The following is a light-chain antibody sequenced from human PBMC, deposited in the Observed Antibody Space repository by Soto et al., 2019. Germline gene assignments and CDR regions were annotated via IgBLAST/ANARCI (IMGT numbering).Light chain of an antibody. CDR2: KVS. CDR1: ESLVYSDGNTY. V-gene: IGKV2-30*01. J-gene: IGKJ1*01. CDR3: MQGTHWPWT. Sequence: VMTKSTRTVPVTLGHPSASSHRIRESLVYSDGNTYLNWFQQRPGQSPRRLIYKVSNRDSGVPDRFSGSGSGTDFTLKISRVEAEDVGVYYCMQGTHWPWTFGQGTNVDTK.